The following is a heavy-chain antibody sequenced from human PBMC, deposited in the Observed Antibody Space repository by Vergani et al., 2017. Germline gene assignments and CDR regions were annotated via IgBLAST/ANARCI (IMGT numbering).Heavy chain of an antibody. CDR3: ARGIAARYYYYMDV. J-gene: IGHJ6*03. CDR2: IYYSGST. V-gene: IGHV4-59*01. CDR1: GGSISSYY. Sequence: QVQLQESGPGLVKPSETLSLTCTVSGGSISSYYWSWIRQPPGKGLEWIGYIYYSGSTNYNPSLKSRVTISVDTSKNQFSLKLSSVTAADTAVYYCARGIAARYYYYMDVWGKGTTVTVS. D-gene: IGHD6-6*01.